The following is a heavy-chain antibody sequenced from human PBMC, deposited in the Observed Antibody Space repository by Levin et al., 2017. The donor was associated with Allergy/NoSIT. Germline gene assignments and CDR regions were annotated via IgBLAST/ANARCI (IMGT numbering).Heavy chain of an antibody. D-gene: IGHD6-19*01. V-gene: IGHV4-34*01. J-gene: IGHJ4*02. CDR1: GGSFSGYY. CDR3: AVPSRAVAYF. CDR2: INHSGST. Sequence: SETLSLTCAVYGGSFSGYYWSWIRQPPGKGLEWIGEINHSGSTNYNPSLKSRVTISVDTSKNQFSLKLSSVTAADTAVYYCAVPSRAVAYFWGQGTLVTVSS.